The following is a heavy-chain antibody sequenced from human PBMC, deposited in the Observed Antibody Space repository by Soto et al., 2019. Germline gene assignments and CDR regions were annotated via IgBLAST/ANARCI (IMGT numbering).Heavy chain of an antibody. CDR3: ARVGIMRGVNSALSFFDV. J-gene: IGHJ4*02. CDR2: ITTLGTTI. CDR1: GFNFKIYG. Sequence: PGGSLRLSCSASGFNFKIYGMTWVRQAPGKGLEWISDITTLGTTIHYADSVRDLFTISRDNPTNTVYLHLTNLRDADTAVYYCARVGIMRGVNSALSFFDVWGQGALVTVSS. D-gene: IGHD2-8*01. V-gene: IGHV3-48*03.